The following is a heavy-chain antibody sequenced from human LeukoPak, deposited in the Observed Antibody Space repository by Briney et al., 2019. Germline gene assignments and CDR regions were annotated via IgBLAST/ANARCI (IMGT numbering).Heavy chain of an antibody. CDR1: GFTFSIYA. D-gene: IGHD2-21*01. Sequence: GGSLRLSCAASGFTFSIYAMSWVRQAPGKGLQWVSSITSRGESTWYVDSVEGRFTITRDNSENTLYLQMHSLRAEVTAVYYCARERGGAYCGGNCYYFGYWGQGTLVTVSS. CDR3: ARERGGAYCGGNCYYFGY. V-gene: IGHV3-23*01. J-gene: IGHJ4*02. CDR2: ITSRGEST.